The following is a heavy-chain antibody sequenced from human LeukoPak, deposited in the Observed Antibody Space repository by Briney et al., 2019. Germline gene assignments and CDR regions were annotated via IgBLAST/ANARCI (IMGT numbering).Heavy chain of an antibody. V-gene: IGHV4-4*07. CDR2: IFTSGNT. CDR1: GGSISTFY. J-gene: IGHJ6*03. Sequence: PSETLSLTCTVSGGSISTFYWTWIRQPAGKGLEWIGRIFTSGNTNYNPSLKSRVTLSVDTSKNHFSLNLSSLTAADTAVYYCARSLFRFLEWSYRSYYYYYMDVWGKGTTVTVSS. CDR3: ARSLFRFLEWSYRSYYYYYMDV. D-gene: IGHD3-3*01.